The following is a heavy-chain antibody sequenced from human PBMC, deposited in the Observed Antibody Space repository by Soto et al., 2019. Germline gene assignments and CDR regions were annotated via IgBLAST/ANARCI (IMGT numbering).Heavy chain of an antibody. Sequence: ASVKVSCKASGGTFSSYAISWVRQAPGQGLEWMGGIIPIFGTANYAQKFQGRVTITADESTSTAYMELSSLRSEDTAAYCCARGATVTQYDYWGQGTLVTVSS. V-gene: IGHV1-69*13. D-gene: IGHD4-17*01. J-gene: IGHJ4*02. CDR3: ARGATVTQYDY. CDR2: IIPIFGTA. CDR1: GGTFSSYA.